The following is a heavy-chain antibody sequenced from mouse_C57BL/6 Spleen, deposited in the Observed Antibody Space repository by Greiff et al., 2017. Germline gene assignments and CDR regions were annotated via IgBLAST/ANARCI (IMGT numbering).Heavy chain of an antibody. Sequence: VQLQQPGAELVRPGSSVKLSCKASGYTFTSYWMHWVKQRPIQGLEWIGNIDPSDSETHYNPKFKDKATLTVDKSSSTAYMQLSSLTSEDSAVYYCARSGDDYDGAWFAYWGQGTLVTVSA. D-gene: IGHD2-4*01. CDR1: GYTFTSYW. V-gene: IGHV1-52*01. CDR3: ARSGDDYDGAWFAY. J-gene: IGHJ3*01. CDR2: IDPSDSET.